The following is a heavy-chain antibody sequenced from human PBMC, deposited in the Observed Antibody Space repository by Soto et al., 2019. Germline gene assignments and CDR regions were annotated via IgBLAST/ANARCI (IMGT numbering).Heavy chain of an antibody. J-gene: IGHJ6*03. D-gene: IGHD2-21*01. V-gene: IGHV3-73*01. Sequence: EVQLVESGGGLVQPGGSLKLSCAASGFTFSGSAMHWVRQASGKGLEWVGRIRSKANSYATAYAASVKGRFTISRDDSKNTAYLQMNSLKTEDTAVYYCIRRLDYSEGRYYYYYMDVWGKGTTVTVSS. CDR2: IRSKANSYAT. CDR3: IRRLDYSEGRYYYYYMDV. CDR1: GFTFSGSA.